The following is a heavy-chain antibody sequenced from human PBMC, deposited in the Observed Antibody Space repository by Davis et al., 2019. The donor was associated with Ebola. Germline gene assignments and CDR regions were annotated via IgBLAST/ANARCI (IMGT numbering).Heavy chain of an antibody. CDR3: AHIRLATTIFGVNYFDY. CDR1: GFSLSTRGVG. J-gene: IGHJ4*02. Sequence: SGPTLVKPTQTLTLTCTFSGFSLSTRGVGVGWIRQPPGKALEWLALIYWDDDKRYSPSLKSRLTITKDTSKNQVVLTMTNMDPVDTATYYCAHIRLATTIFGVNYFDYWGQGTLVTVSS. CDR2: IYWDDDK. D-gene: IGHD3-3*01. V-gene: IGHV2-5*02.